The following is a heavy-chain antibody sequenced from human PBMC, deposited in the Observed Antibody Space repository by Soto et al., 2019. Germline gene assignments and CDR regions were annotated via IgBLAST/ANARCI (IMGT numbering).Heavy chain of an antibody. D-gene: IGHD2-15*01. J-gene: IGHJ6*02. Sequence: LRLSCAASGFTVSSNYMSWVRQAPGKGLEWVSVIYSGGSTYYADSVKGRFTISRDNSKNTLYLQMNSLRAEDTAVYYCATSDIAVVSSHLYYGMDVWGQGTTVPVSS. V-gene: IGHV3-53*01. CDR2: IYSGGST. CDR3: ATSDIAVVSSHLYYGMDV. CDR1: GFTVSSNY.